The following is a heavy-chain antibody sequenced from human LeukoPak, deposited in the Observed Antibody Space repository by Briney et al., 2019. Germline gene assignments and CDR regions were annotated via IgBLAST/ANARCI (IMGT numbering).Heavy chain of an antibody. Sequence: ASVKVSCKASGYTFTGYYMHWVRQAPGQGLEWMGWINPNSGGTNYAQKFQGRVTMTRDTSISTAYMELSRLRSDDTAVYYCARGAGRQQLDPRLDYYYGMDVWGQGTTVTVSS. V-gene: IGHV1-2*02. CDR2: INPNSGGT. D-gene: IGHD6-13*01. J-gene: IGHJ6*02. CDR1: GYTFTGYY. CDR3: ARGAGRQQLDPRLDYYYGMDV.